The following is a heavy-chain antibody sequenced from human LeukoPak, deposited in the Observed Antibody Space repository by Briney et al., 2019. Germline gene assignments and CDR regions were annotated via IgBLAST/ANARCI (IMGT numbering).Heavy chain of an antibody. CDR1: GFPFSSYG. D-gene: IGHD3-10*01. J-gene: IGHJ4*02. Sequence: GGSLRLSCAASGFPFSSYGMHWVRQAPGKGLEWVAVLSYDGSNEYYADSVKGRFTISRDNSKNTLYLQMNSLRVEDTAVYYCAGSWFYRDYFEYWGQGTLVTVSS. CDR2: LSYDGSNE. V-gene: IGHV3-30*03. CDR3: AGSWFYRDYFEY.